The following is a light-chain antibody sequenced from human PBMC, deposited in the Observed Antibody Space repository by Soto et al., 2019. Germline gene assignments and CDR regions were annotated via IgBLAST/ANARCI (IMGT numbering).Light chain of an antibody. Sequence: EVVLTQSPGTLSLSPGERATLSCRAIQAVSSILLAWYQQKPGQAPRLLIYGASSRATGIPDRFSGSGSGTDFTLTVSRLEPEDFAVYYCQQHGTSPIFGGGTKVEIK. CDR2: GAS. CDR3: QQHGTSPI. J-gene: IGKJ4*01. CDR1: QAVSSIL. V-gene: IGKV3-20*01.